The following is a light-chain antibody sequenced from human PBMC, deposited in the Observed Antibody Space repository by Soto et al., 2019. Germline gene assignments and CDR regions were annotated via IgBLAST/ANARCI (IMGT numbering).Light chain of an antibody. CDR1: QSVPNNN. CDR2: GAS. CDR3: QQDGASPQT. J-gene: IGKJ1*01. V-gene: IGKV3-20*01. Sequence: EIGLTQWPGTVSLSPAEKATLSGRASQSVPNNNLAWYQQKPGQAPRVLIYGASSGATLTPDRFSGSGSGATFTLTISRLETEDFAVYYCQQDGASPQTFGQGTKVDIK.